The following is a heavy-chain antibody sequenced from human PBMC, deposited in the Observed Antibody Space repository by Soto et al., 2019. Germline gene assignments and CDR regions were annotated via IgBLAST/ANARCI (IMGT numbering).Heavy chain of an antibody. CDR1: GGSFSGYY. CDR2: INHSGST. CDR3: ARRRPGNYYGSGSPYNI. J-gene: IGHJ3*02. V-gene: IGHV4-34*01. Sequence: QVQLQQWGAGLLKPSETLSLTCAVYGGSFSGYYWSWIRQPPGKGLEWIGEINHSGSTNYNPSLKRRVTISVDTSKNQFSLKLSSVTAADTAVYYCARRRPGNYYGSGSPYNIWGQGTMVTVSS. D-gene: IGHD3-10*01.